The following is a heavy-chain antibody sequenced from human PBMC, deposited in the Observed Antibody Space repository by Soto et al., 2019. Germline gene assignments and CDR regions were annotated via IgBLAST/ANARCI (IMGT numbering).Heavy chain of an antibody. CDR2: IYYSGST. J-gene: IGHJ5*02. Sequence: QVQLQESGPRLVKPSETLSLTSSVSGDSISSYYWSWIRQPPGKGLEWIGYIYYSGSTNYNPSFKSRVTISVDTPKNQFSLKLTSVTAADTAVYYCARGVATIGPWGQGTLVTVSS. D-gene: IGHD5-12*01. CDR1: GDSISSYY. CDR3: ARGVATIGP. V-gene: IGHV4-59*01.